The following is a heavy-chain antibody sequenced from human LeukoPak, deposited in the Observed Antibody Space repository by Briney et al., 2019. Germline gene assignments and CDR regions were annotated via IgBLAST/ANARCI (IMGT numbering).Heavy chain of an antibody. CDR2: IYYSGST. Sequence: SETLSLTCTVSGGSISSYYWSWIRQPPGKGLEWIGYIYYSGSTNYNPSLKSRVTISVDTSKNQFSLKLSSVTAAGTAVYYCARVFSSSWYPAACPPFDYWGQGTLVTVSS. J-gene: IGHJ4*02. CDR1: GGSISSYY. V-gene: IGHV4-59*12. CDR3: ARVFSSSWYPAACPPFDY. D-gene: IGHD6-13*01.